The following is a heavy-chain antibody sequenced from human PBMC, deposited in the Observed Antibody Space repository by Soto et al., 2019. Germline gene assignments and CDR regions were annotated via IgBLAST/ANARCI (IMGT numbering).Heavy chain of an antibody. CDR1: GGSISSGGYY. J-gene: IGHJ6*02. V-gene: IGHV4-31*03. Sequence: PSETLSLTCTVSGGSISSGGYYWSWIRQHPGKGLEGIGYIYYSGSTYYNPSLKSRVTISVDTSKNQFSLKLSSVTAADTAVYYCARDRSVVAATPDYYYYGMGVWGQGTTVTVSS. D-gene: IGHD2-15*01. CDR3: ARDRSVVAATPDYYYYGMGV. CDR2: IYYSGST.